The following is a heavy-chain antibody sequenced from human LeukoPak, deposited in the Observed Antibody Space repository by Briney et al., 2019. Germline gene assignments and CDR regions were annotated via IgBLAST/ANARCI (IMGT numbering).Heavy chain of an antibody. J-gene: IGHJ4*02. Sequence: GESLKISCYGSGYIFTTYWIGWVRQMPGKGLEWMGIIYPGDSDTRYSPSFQGQVTISADKSISTAYLQWSSLKASDTAMYYCARSMTTVTPADYWGQGTLVTVSS. D-gene: IGHD4-17*01. CDR2: IYPGDSDT. V-gene: IGHV5-51*01. CDR3: ARSMTTVTPADY. CDR1: GYIFTTYW.